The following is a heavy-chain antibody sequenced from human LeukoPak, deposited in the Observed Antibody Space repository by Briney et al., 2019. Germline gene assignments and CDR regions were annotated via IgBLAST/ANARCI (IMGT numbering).Heavy chain of an antibody. CDR1: GYTLTTYG. Sequence: ASVKVSCKASGYTLTTYGISWVRQAPGQGLEWMGWISADNGNTNYAQKLQGRVTMTTDRSTSTVYMELRSLRSDDTASYYCARDIGISRDDTFDYWGQGTLVTVSS. CDR2: ISADNGNT. J-gene: IGHJ4*02. V-gene: IGHV1-18*01. D-gene: IGHD1-1*01. CDR3: ARDIGISRDDTFDY.